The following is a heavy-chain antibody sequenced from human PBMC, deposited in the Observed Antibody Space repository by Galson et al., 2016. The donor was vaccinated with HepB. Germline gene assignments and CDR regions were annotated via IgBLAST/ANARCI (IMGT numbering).Heavy chain of an antibody. J-gene: IGHJ6*02. CDR2: IYPAGDT. Sequence: SLRLSCAASEFLVSGHSMSWVRQGPGKGLERVAIIYPAGDTLYAGSVKGRFIISRDSAKNTPYLQMNSLRPGDTGVYYCAKAVTIFGVLNVYALGVWGQGTTVTVSS. D-gene: IGHD3-3*01. V-gene: IGHV3-66*01. CDR1: EFLVSGHS. CDR3: AKAVTIFGVLNVYALGV.